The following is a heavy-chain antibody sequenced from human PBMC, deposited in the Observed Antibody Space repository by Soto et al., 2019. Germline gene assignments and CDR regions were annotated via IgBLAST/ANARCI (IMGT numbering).Heavy chain of an antibody. CDR3: AREGASGFGMDV. Sequence: SETLSLTCTVSGGSIRSYYWSWIRQPAGKPLEWIGRIYTSGTTNYNPSLKSRVTMSVDTSKNQFSLNLSSVTAADTAVYYCAREGASGFGMDVWGQGTTVTVSS. V-gene: IGHV4-4*07. J-gene: IGHJ6*02. CDR1: GGSIRSYY. CDR2: IYTSGTT. D-gene: IGHD1-26*01.